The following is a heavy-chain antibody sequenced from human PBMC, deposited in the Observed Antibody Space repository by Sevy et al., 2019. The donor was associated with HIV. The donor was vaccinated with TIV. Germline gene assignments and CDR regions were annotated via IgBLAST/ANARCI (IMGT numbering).Heavy chain of an antibody. J-gene: IGHJ4*02. CDR1: AFTFSSYW. Sequence: GGSLRLSCTASAFTFSSYWMSWVRQAPGKGLEWVANIKQDGSEKYYVDSVKGRFTISRDNAKNSLYLQMNSLRAEDTAVYYCARATYTSGWYETGYWGQGTLVTVS. V-gene: IGHV3-7*04. D-gene: IGHD6-19*01. CDR3: ARATYTSGWYETGY. CDR2: IKQDGSEK.